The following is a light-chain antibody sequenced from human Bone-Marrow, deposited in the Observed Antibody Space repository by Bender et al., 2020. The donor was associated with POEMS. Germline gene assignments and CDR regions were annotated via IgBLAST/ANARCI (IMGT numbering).Light chain of an antibody. V-gene: IGLV2-14*03. CDR3: SSYAGSNNLV. Sequence: QSALTQPRSVSGSPGQSITISCTGTSSDVGANNYVSWYQQHPGKAPKLMIYDVSNRPSGVSNRFSGSKSGNTASLTISGLQAEDEADYYCSSYAGSNNLVFGGGTKLTVL. J-gene: IGLJ2*01. CDR1: SSDVGANNY. CDR2: DVS.